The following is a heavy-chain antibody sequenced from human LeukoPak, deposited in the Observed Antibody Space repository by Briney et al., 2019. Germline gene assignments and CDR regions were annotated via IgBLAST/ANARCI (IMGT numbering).Heavy chain of an antibody. V-gene: IGHV4-59*01. CDR1: GGSISSYY. D-gene: IGHD2-2*01. Sequence: SETLSLTCTVSGGSISSYYWSWIRQPPGKGLEWIGYIYYSGSTNYNPSLKSRVTISVDTSKNQFSLKLSSVTAADTAVYYCARSGRYCSSTSRYVGRSVGWFDPWGQGTLVTVSS. CDR3: ARSGRYCSSTSRYVGRSVGWFDP. CDR2: IYYSGST. J-gene: IGHJ5*02.